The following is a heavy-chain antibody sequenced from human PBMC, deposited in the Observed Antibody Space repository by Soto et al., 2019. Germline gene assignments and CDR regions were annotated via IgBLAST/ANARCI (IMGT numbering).Heavy chain of an antibody. J-gene: IGHJ3*02. CDR1: GFIFSSYW. V-gene: IGHV3-74*01. CDR3: AKDRSYGDYRDAFDI. CDR2: IKSDGTST. D-gene: IGHD4-17*01. Sequence: EVQLVESGGGLVQPGGSLRLSCAASGFIFSSYWMHWVRQAPGKGLVWVSRIKSDGTSTTYADSVKGRFTISRDNARNTLYLQMNSLRAEDTAVYYCAKDRSYGDYRDAFDIWGQGTMVTVSS.